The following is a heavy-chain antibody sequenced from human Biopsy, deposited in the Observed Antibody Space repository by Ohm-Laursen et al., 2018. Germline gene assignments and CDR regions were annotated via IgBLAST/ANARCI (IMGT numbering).Heavy chain of an antibody. CDR3: STGGGDFYYNGMDV. CDR1: GFTFGDAW. J-gene: IGHJ6*02. D-gene: IGHD3-16*01. CDR2: IKSKFDGETT. V-gene: IGHV3-15*01. Sequence: SLRLSCSAPGFTFGDAWMSWILHAPGKGLEWVGRIKSKFDGETTDYAAPVKGRFIISRDDSKSTLFLQMNSLKVEDTGVYFCSTGGGDFYYNGMDVWGQGTTVTVSS.